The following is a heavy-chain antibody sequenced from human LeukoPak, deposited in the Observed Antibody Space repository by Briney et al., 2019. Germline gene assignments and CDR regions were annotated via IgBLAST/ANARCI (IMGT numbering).Heavy chain of an antibody. CDR3: ASQGGYCSSTSCYPVSDAFDI. D-gene: IGHD2-2*01. Sequence: GASVKVSCKASGYTFTSYGISWVRQAPGQGLEWMGWISAYNGNTNHAQKLQGRVTMTTDTSTSTAYMELRSLRSDDTAVYYCASQGGYCSSTSCYPVSDAFDIWGQGTMVTVSS. J-gene: IGHJ3*02. CDR1: GYTFTSYG. V-gene: IGHV1-18*04. CDR2: ISAYNGNT.